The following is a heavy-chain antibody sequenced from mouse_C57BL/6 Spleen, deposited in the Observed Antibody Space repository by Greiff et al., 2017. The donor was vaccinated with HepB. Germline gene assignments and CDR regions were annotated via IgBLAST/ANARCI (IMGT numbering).Heavy chain of an antibody. CDR1: FYTFTRYW. J-gene: IGHJ3*01. CDR3: AGGGPSAY. Sequence: QVPPPQPGAELVKPGASVKLSFQASFYTFTRYWVHWVKQRAGQGLEWIGMIHPNSGSTNYNEKFKSKATLTVDKSSSTAYMQLSSLTSEDSAVYYCAGGGPSAYWGQGTLVTVSA. CDR2: IHPNSGST. V-gene: IGHV1-64*01.